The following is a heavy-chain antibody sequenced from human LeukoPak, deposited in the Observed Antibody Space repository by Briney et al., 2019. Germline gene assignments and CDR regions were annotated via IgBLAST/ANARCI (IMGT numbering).Heavy chain of an antibody. Sequence: PGGSLRLSCAASGFTFSTYTMTWVRQAPGKGLEWVSAISGNGGSTYYADSVKGRFTISRDNAKNSLYLQMNSLRAEDTAVYYCARDLIVATADAFDIWGQGTMVTVSS. CDR1: GFTFSTYT. CDR3: ARDLIVATADAFDI. CDR2: ISGNGGST. D-gene: IGHD5-12*01. V-gene: IGHV3-23*01. J-gene: IGHJ3*02.